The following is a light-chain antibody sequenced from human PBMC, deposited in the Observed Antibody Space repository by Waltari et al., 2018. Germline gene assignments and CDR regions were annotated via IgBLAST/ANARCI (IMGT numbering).Light chain of an antibody. J-gene: IGLJ1*01. CDR1: STDVGGSDL. CDR3: GSYAGSNIFV. Sequence: QSALTQPPSASGSPGQAVTIPCTGTSTDVGGSDLVPWYQQHPGKAPKVIICGVSQRPSGVPDRFSGSKSGNTASLTVSGLQAEDEADYYCGSYAGSNIFVFGTGTKVTVL. CDR2: GVS. V-gene: IGLV2-8*01.